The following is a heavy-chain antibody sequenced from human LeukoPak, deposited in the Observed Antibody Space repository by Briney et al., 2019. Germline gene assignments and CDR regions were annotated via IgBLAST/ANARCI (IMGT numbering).Heavy chain of an antibody. J-gene: IGHJ4*02. Sequence: GASVKVSCKASGYTFTSYYMHWVRQAPGQGLEWMGIINPSGGSTTYAQRFQGRVTMTRDTSTSTVYMELTSLRSEDTAVYYCAREGGGIVGTTTIDYWGQGTLVTVSS. V-gene: IGHV1-46*01. CDR3: AREGGGIVGTTTIDY. CDR2: INPSGGST. D-gene: IGHD1-26*01. CDR1: GYTFTSYY.